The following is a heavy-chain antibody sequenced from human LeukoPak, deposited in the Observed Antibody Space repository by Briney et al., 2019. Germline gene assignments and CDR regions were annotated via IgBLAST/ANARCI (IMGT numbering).Heavy chain of an antibody. V-gene: IGHV4-39*01. D-gene: IGHD3-10*01. J-gene: IGHJ4*02. CDR2: IYYSGST. Sequence: SETLSLTCTVSGGSISSSSYYWGWIRQPPGKGLEWIGSIYYSGSTYYNPPLKSRVTISVDTSKNQFSLKLSSVTAADTAVYYCAGRDYYGSGSPVDYWGQGTLVTVSS. CDR1: GGSISSSSYY. CDR3: AGRDYYGSGSPVDY.